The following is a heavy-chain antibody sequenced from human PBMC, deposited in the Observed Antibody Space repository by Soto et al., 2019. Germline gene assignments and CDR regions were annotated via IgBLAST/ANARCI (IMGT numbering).Heavy chain of an antibody. D-gene: IGHD3-10*01. J-gene: IGHJ6*02. CDR3: AKDWVPMDV. CDR2: INTSGGST. Sequence: EVQLLESGGGLVQPGGSLRLSCAASGFSFSSYDMSWVRQAPGKGLEWVSGINTSGGSTYYADSVKGRFTTSRDNSRNKLYLQMNSLRAEDTAVYYCAKDWVPMDVWGQGTTVTVSS. V-gene: IGHV3-23*01. CDR1: GFSFSSYD.